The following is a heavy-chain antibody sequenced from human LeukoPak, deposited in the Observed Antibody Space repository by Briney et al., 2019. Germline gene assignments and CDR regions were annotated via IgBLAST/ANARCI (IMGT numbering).Heavy chain of an antibody. J-gene: IGHJ3*01. V-gene: IGHV3-48*02. CDR1: GFIFGDFS. Sequence: GGSLRLSCGASGFIFGDFSMNWVRQAPGKGLEWVSYISSNSYASFYTDSVKGRFIISRDTAHNLLYLYMNSLRDEDTAVYYCARGADSNNWYADRPFDLWGQGTLVIVSS. D-gene: IGHD6-13*01. CDR3: ARGADSNNWYADRPFDL. CDR2: ISSNSYAS.